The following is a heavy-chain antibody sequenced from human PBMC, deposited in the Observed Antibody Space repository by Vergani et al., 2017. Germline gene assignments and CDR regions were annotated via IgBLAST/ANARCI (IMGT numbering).Heavy chain of an antibody. V-gene: IGHV4-59*10. D-gene: IGHD3-3*01. CDR3: ASLLWSGPLTRLYYYCMDV. CDR1: GWSFSGYY. CDR2: IYTSGST. J-gene: IGHJ6*02. Sequence: QVQLQQWGAGLLKPSETLSLTCAVYGWSFSGYYWSWIRQPAGKGLEWIGRIYTSGSTNYNPSLMSRVTMSVDTSKNQFSLKLSSVTAADAAVYYCASLLWSGPLTRLYYYCMDVWGQGTTVTVSS.